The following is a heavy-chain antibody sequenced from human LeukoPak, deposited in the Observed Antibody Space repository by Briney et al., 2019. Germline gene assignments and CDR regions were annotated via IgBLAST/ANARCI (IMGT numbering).Heavy chain of an antibody. Sequence: SVKVSSKASGGTFSSYAISWVRQAPGQGLEWMGGIIPIFGTANYAQKFQGRVTITTDESTSTAYMELSSLRSEDTAVYYCARGVGDYDVKGWFDPWGQGTLVTVSS. J-gene: IGHJ5*02. V-gene: IGHV1-69*05. CDR2: IIPIFGTA. CDR1: GGTFSSYA. CDR3: ARGVGDYDVKGWFDP. D-gene: IGHD4-17*01.